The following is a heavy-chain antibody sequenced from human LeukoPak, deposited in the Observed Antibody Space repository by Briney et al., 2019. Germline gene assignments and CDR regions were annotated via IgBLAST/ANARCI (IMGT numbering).Heavy chain of an antibody. CDR3: AKDRYSGYDAPFDS. V-gene: IGHV3-21*01. D-gene: IGHD5-12*01. CDR1: GFSFSSYT. Sequence: EGSLTLSCARSGFSFSSYTMNWVRQAPGNGLEWVSIINSSSTYMYYADSVKRRFTSSRDNAKNPLYLQMNSLGVEDTAVCYCAKDRYSGYDAPFDSWGEGRMPSVSS. J-gene: IGHJ4*02. CDR2: INSSSTYM.